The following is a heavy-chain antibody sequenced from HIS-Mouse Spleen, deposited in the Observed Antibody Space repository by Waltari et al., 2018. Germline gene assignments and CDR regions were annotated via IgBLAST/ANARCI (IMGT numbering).Heavy chain of an antibody. J-gene: IGHJ2*01. CDR3: AREIPYSSSWYDWYFDL. Sequence: QLQLQESGPGLVKPSETLSLTCTVSGGSISSSSYYWGWIRQPPGKGLGGVGSIYYSGSTYYLPTLKSPLTLSVDTSKTQFSLKLGAVTAADTAAYYCAREIPYSSSWYDWYFDLWGRGTLVTVSS. CDR2: IYYSGST. CDR1: GGSISSSSYY. V-gene: IGHV4-39*07. D-gene: IGHD6-13*01.